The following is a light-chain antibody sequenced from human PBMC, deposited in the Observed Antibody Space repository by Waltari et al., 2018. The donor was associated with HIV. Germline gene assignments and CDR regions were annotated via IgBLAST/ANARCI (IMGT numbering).Light chain of an antibody. CDR1: SNAVGSSKY. CDR2: DVS. V-gene: IGLV2-14*03. Sequence: QSALPQPDSVSESPGQSIPISCTGTSNAVGSSKYVSLHQQHPGEPPNLIIHDVSDRPSGISNRFSGSKSGNTASLTISGLQTEDEAYYYCSSYTSSSTYVFGTGTRVTVL. CDR3: SSYTSSSTYV. J-gene: IGLJ1*01.